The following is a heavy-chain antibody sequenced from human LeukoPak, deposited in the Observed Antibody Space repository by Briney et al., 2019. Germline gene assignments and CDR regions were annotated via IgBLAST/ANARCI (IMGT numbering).Heavy chain of an antibody. CDR2: ISWNSGSI. CDR1: GFTFDDYA. J-gene: IGHJ4*02. V-gene: IGHV3-9*01. D-gene: IGHD6-19*01. Sequence: GRSLRLSCAASGFTFDDYAMHWVRQAPGQGLEWVSGISWNSGSIGYADSVKGRFTISRDNDKNSLYLQMNSLRAEDTALYYCAKDMTYSSGWPFDYWGQGTLVTVSS. CDR3: AKDMTYSSGWPFDY.